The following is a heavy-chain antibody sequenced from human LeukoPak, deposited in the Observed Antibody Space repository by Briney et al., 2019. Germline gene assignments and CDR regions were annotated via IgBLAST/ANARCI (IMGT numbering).Heavy chain of an antibody. CDR1: GFTFSSYS. CDR3: ARASGIAAADSFTPDY. CDR2: INWNGGST. J-gene: IGHJ4*02. V-gene: IGHV3-20*01. D-gene: IGHD6-13*01. Sequence: SGGSLRLSCAASGFTFSSYSMNWVRQAPGKGLEWVSGINWNGGSTGYADSVKGRFTISRDNAKNSLYLQMNSLRAEDTALYHCARASGIAAADSFTPDYWGQGTLVTVSS.